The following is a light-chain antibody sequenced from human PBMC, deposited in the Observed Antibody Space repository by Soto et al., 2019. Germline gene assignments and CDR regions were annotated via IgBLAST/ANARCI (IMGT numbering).Light chain of an antibody. CDR3: QQFNNYPLT. Sequence: AIQLTQSPSSLSASVGDRVTITCRASQGISSALAWYQQKPGKAPKLLIYEASILQSGVPSRFSGSGSGTEFTLTISSLQPEDFATYYCQQFNNYPLTFGGGTKVDNK. J-gene: IGKJ4*01. CDR2: EAS. CDR1: QGISSA. V-gene: IGKV1D-13*01.